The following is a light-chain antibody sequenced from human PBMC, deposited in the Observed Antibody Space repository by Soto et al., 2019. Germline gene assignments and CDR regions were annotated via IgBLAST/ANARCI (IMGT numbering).Light chain of an antibody. CDR3: ASYAGSDNVI. Sequence: QSALTQPPSASGSPGQSVTISCTGTSSDIGGFNFVSWYQQHPGKAPKLMIYEVSKRPSGVPDRFSGSKSANTASLTVSGLQNEDEADYYCASYAGSDNVIFGGGTQLTVL. V-gene: IGLV2-8*01. CDR1: SSDIGGFNF. J-gene: IGLJ2*01. CDR2: EVS.